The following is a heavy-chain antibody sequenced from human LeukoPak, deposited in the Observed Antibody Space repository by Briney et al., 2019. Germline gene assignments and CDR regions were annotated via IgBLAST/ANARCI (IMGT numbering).Heavy chain of an antibody. CDR2: MNPNSGNT. CDR3: ARGLPAATHYYYYYMDV. Sequence: ASVKVSCKASGYTFTSYDINWVRQATGQGLEWMGWMNPNSGNTGSAQKFQGRVTITRNTSISTAYMELSSLRSEDTAVYYCARGLPAATHYYYYYMDVWGKGTTVTVSS. J-gene: IGHJ6*03. D-gene: IGHD2-2*01. CDR1: GYTFTSYD. V-gene: IGHV1-8*03.